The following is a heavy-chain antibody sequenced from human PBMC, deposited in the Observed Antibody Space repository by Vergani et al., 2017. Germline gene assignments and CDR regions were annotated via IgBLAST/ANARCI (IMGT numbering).Heavy chain of an antibody. Sequence: EVQLVQSGAEVKKPGESLKISCKGFGYRFSSSWIGWVRQMPGKGLEWMGIIFPDDSDTRYSPSFQGQVTISADKSISTVYLQWNSLKASDNAMYYCASRRTLQREFDIWGQGTLVTVSS. CDR1: GYRFSSSW. D-gene: IGHD5-24*01. CDR2: IFPDDSDT. CDR3: ASRRTLQREFDI. J-gene: IGHJ4*02. V-gene: IGHV5-51*01.